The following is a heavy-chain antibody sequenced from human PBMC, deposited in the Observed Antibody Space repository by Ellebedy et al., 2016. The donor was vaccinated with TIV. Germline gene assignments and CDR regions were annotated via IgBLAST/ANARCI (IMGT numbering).Heavy chain of an antibody. CDR2: INPSGGST. Sequence: ASVKVSCXASGYTFTKYYMHWVRQAPGQGLEWMGVINPSGGSTTYAQKFQGRVTMTGDTSTSTVYMELSSLTSEDTAVYYCARDETRKSLFAFDYWGQGTLVTVSS. V-gene: IGHV1-46*01. D-gene: IGHD2-21*01. J-gene: IGHJ4*02. CDR1: GYTFTKYY. CDR3: ARDETRKSLFAFDY.